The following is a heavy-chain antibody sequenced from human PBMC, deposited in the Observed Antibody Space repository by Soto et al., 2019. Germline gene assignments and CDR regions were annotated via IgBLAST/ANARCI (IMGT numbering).Heavy chain of an antibody. CDR2: IIPIFGTA. D-gene: IGHD5-18*01. J-gene: IGHJ6*02. V-gene: IGHV1-69*06. Sequence: QVQLVQSGAEVKKPGSSVKVSCKASGGTFSSYAISWVRQAPGQGLGWMGGIIPIFGTANYAQKFQGRVTITADKSTSTAYMELSSLRSEDTAVYYCARRSGTAMASDYYYYYGMDVWGQGTTVTVSS. CDR3: ARRSGTAMASDYYYYYGMDV. CDR1: GGTFSSYA.